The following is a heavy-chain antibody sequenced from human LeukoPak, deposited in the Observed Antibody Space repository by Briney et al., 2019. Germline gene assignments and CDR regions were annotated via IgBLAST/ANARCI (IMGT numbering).Heavy chain of an antibody. J-gene: IGHJ4*02. CDR3: ARLSSIAAPMGEY. CDR1: GGSISSGDYY. Sequence: PSETLSLTCTVSGGSISSGDYYWSWIRQPPGKGPEWIGYIYYSGNTYYNPSLKSRVTISVDTSKNQFSLKLSSVTAADTAVYYCARLSSIAAPMGEYWGQGTLVTVSS. D-gene: IGHD6-6*01. CDR2: IYYSGNT. V-gene: IGHV4-30-4*01.